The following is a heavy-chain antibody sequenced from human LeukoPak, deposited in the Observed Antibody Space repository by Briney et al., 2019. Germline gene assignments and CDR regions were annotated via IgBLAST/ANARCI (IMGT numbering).Heavy chain of an antibody. Sequence: ASVKVSCKASGYTFTGYYMHWVRQAPGQGLEWMGLINPNSGGTNYAQKFQGRVTMTRDTSISTAYMELSRLRSDDTAVYYCARGQQWLVPYYYYYMDVWGKGTTVTVSS. D-gene: IGHD6-19*01. V-gene: IGHV1-2*02. CDR3: ARGQQWLVPYYYYYMDV. CDR2: INPNSGGT. CDR1: GYTFTGYY. J-gene: IGHJ6*03.